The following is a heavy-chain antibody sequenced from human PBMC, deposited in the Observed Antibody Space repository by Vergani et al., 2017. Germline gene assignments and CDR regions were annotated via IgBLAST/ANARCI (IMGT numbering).Heavy chain of an antibody. V-gene: IGHV4-61*02. CDR3: ARSYDSSGYYSNAFDI. CDR1: GGSISSSSYY. Sequence: QVQLQQWGAGLLKPSETLSLTCTVSGGSISSSSYYWSWIRQPAGKGLEWIGRIYTSGSTNYNPSLKSRVTMSVDTSKNQFSLKLSSVTAADTAVYYCARSYDSSGYYSNAFDIWGQGTMVTVSS. D-gene: IGHD3-22*01. CDR2: IYTSGST. J-gene: IGHJ3*02.